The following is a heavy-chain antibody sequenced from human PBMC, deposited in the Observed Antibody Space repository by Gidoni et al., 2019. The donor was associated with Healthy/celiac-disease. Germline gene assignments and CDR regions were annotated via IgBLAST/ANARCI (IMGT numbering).Heavy chain of an antibody. CDR3: TTDPLVVVLAATEGLDY. CDR2: IKSKTDGGTT. CDR1: GFAFSNDW. D-gene: IGHD2-15*01. V-gene: IGHV3-15*07. Sequence: EGQLVESGGGLVKHGGSLRPSWSASGFAFSNDWMTCVRQAPGKRLAWVGRIKSKTDGGTTDDAAPVKRRFPSSRDDSKNTPYLQMNSLKTEDTAVYYCTTDPLVVVLAATEGLDYWGQGTLVTVSS. J-gene: IGHJ4*02.